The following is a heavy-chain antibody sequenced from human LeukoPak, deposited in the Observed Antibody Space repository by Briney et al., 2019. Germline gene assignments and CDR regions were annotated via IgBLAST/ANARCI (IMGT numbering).Heavy chain of an antibody. CDR1: VGSNNIYY. V-gene: IGHV4-59*07. CDR3: ARIYYDSSAYYPPGN. Sequence: SDPLTLPCSVSVGSNNIYYWSGPREPPGGGLEGSGYISYSGSTNYNPSLKSRISMSVDTSKNQFSLKLSSVTAADTAVYYCARIYYDSSAYYPPGNWGQGTLVTVSS. D-gene: IGHD3-22*01. CDR2: ISYSGST. J-gene: IGHJ4*02.